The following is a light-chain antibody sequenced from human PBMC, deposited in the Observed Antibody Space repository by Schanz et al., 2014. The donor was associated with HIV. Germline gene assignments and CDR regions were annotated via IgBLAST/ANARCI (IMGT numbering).Light chain of an antibody. V-gene: IGKV4-1*01. Sequence: DIVLTQSPDSLAVSLGERATINCKSSQSIFYSSNNKNYLAWYQQKAGQPPKLLIYWASTRESGVPDRFSGSGSGTDFTLTISGLQAEDVAVYYCQQYYATPYTFGQGTKLEIK. CDR3: QQYYATPYT. J-gene: IGKJ2*01. CDR1: QSIFYSSNNKNY. CDR2: WAS.